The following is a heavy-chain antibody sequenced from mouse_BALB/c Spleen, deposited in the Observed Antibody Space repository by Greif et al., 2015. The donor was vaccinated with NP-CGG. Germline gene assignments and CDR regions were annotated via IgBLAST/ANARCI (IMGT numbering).Heavy chain of an antibody. CDR2: IRNKANGYTT. J-gene: IGHJ4*01. Sequence: EVKVVESGGGLVQPGGSLRLSCATSGFTFTDYYMSWVRQPPGKALEWLGFIRNKANGYTTEYSASVKGRFTISRDNSQSILYLQMNTLRAEDSATYYCAREGERYAMDYWGQGTSVTVSS. CDR3: AREGERYAMDY. V-gene: IGHV7-3*02. CDR1: GFTFTDYY.